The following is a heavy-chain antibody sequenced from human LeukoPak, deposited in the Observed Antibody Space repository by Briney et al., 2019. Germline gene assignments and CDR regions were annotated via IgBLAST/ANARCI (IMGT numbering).Heavy chain of an antibody. Sequence: GASVKVSCKASGYTFTGYYMHWVRQAPGQGLEWMGGIIPIFGTANYAQKFQGRVTIAADESTSTAYMELSSLRSEDTAVYYCARAADISDSWFDPWGQGTLVTVSS. D-gene: IGHD2-15*01. CDR3: ARAADISDSWFDP. V-gene: IGHV1-69*13. CDR1: GYTFTGYY. J-gene: IGHJ5*02. CDR2: IIPIFGTA.